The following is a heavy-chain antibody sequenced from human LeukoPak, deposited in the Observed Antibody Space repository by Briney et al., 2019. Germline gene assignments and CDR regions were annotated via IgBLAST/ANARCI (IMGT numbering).Heavy chain of an antibody. CDR1: GFAPSNDW. Sequence: GGSLRLSCASSGFAPSNDWMHWVRQAPGKGLEWISRISTDGSMTGYTDSVKGRFTIYRDNAKRILYLEMNNLRVEDTAVYYCASFGQQWLESYWGQGTLVTVSS. V-gene: IGHV3-74*01. J-gene: IGHJ4*02. CDR3: ASFGQQWLESY. CDR2: ISTDGSMT. D-gene: IGHD6-19*01.